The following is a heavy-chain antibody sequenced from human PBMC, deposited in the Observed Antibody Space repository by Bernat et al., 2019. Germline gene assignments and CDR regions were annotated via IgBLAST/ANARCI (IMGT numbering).Heavy chain of an antibody. J-gene: IGHJ6*02. CDR2: IWYDGSNK. D-gene: IGHD6-13*01. Sequence: QVQLVESGGGVVQPGRSLRLSCAASGFTFSSYGMHWVRQAPGKGLEWVAVIWYDGSNKYYADSVKGRFTISRDNSKNTLYLQMNSLRAEDTAVYYCARMSSSWYYYYYGMDVWGQGTTVTVSS. V-gene: IGHV3-33*01. CDR1: GFTFSSYG. CDR3: ARMSSSWYYYYYGMDV.